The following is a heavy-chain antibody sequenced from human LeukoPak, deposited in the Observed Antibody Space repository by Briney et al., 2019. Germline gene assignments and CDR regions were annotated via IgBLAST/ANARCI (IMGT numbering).Heavy chain of an antibody. CDR1: GYNFISYY. V-gene: IGHV1-46*01. CDR2: INPSGGST. Sequence: ASVKVSCKASGYNFISYYMHWVRQAPGQGLERMGIINPSGGSTSYAQKLQDRVSMTRDTSTSTVYMELSSLKSEDTAVYYCAREDVVLVDAVRYYYYGMDVWGQGTTVTVSS. J-gene: IGHJ6*02. CDR3: AREDVVLVDAVRYYYYGMDV. D-gene: IGHD2-8*01.